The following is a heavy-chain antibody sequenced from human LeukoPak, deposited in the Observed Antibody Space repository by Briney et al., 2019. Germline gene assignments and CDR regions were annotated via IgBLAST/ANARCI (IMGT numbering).Heavy chain of an antibody. CDR2: INHSGST. Sequence: SETLSLTCAVYGRSFSGYYWSWIRQPPGKGLEWIGEINHSGSTNYNPSLKSRVTISVNTSKNQFSLKLSSVTAADTAVYYCARGFYAEYFQHWGQGTLVTVSS. CDR1: GRSFSGYY. J-gene: IGHJ1*01. CDR3: ARGFYAEYFQH. V-gene: IGHV4-34*01.